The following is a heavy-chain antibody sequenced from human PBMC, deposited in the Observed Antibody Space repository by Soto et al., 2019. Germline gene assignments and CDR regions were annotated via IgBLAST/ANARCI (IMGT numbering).Heavy chain of an antibody. CDR1: GGSISSSNW. V-gene: IGHV4-4*02. CDR2: IYHSGST. D-gene: IGHD2-21*01. J-gene: IGHJ5*02. Sequence: SDTLSLTCAVSGGSISSSNWWSWVRQPPGKGLEWIGEIYHSGSTNYNPSLKSRVTISVDKSKNQFSLKLTSVTAADSAVYYCARLGAYCQSLDPWGPGTLVT. CDR3: ARLGAYCQSLDP.